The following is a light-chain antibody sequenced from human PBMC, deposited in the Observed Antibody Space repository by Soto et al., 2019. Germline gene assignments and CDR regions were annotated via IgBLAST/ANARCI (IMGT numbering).Light chain of an antibody. V-gene: IGKV3-20*01. CDR1: QNVNNNY. CDR2: GAS. J-gene: IGKJ4*01. Sequence: EIVLTQSPGTLSLSPGERATLSCRASQNVNNNYLAWYQQKPGQAPRLLIYGASRRATDIPDRFSGSGSGTDFTLTISRLEPEDSAVYSCQQYGSAPLTFGGGTKVEIK. CDR3: QQYGSAPLT.